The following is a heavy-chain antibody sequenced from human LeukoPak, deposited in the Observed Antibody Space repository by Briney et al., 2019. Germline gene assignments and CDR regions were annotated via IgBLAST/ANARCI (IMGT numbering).Heavy chain of an antibody. CDR1: GYTFTGYY. V-gene: IGHV1-2*02. J-gene: IGHJ6*03. CDR2: INPKSGGT. Sequence: GASVRVSCKASGYTFTGYYMHWVRQAPGQGLEWMGWINPKSGGTNYAQKFQGRVTMTRDTSISTAYMELSRLRYDDTAVYDCARCRPYYYYMDVWGKGTTVTVSS. CDR3: ARCRPYYYYMDV.